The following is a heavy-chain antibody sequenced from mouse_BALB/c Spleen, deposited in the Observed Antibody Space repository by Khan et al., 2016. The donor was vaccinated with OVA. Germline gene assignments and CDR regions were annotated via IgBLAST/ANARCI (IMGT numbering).Heavy chain of an antibody. CDR3: VRDDGYYRAWFAY. CDR1: GFTFNTNA. Sequence: EVQLVETGGGLVQPKGSLKLSCAASGFTFNTNAMNWVRQAPGKGLEWVARIRSKSNNYATYYADSVKDRFTISRDDSQSMLYLQMNNLKTEDTAMYYGVRDDGYYRAWFAYWGQGNLVTVSA. D-gene: IGHD2-3*01. V-gene: IGHV10S3*01. CDR2: IRSKSNNYAT. J-gene: IGHJ3*01.